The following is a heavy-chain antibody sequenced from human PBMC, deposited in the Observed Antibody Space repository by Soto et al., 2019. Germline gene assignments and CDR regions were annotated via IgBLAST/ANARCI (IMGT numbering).Heavy chain of an antibody. CDR2: IDNSGST. Sequence: PSETLSLTCTVSGGSISNYFCNWIRQPAGKELEWIGRIDNSGSTNYNPSLKSRITMSADTSRNQFSLKLNSVTAADTAVYYCARGGQDFWSGPFDYWGQGALVTVS. J-gene: IGHJ4*02. CDR3: ARGGQDFWSGPFDY. D-gene: IGHD3-3*01. V-gene: IGHV4-4*07. CDR1: GGSISNYF.